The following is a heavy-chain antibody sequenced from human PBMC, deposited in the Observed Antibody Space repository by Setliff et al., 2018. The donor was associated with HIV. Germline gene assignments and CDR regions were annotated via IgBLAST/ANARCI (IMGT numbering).Heavy chain of an antibody. J-gene: IGHJ6*03. CDR3: AKPYRGSVVRDQGYMDV. Sequence: GGSLRLSCAVSGFTFSSYAMSWVRLAPGKGLEWVSAISGSAGSTYYADSVKGRFTISGDNSKNTLYLQMNSLRAEDTAVYYCAKPYRGSVVRDQGYMDVWGKGTTVTVSS. D-gene: IGHD3-10*01. V-gene: IGHV3-23*01. CDR2: ISGSAGST. CDR1: GFTFSSYA.